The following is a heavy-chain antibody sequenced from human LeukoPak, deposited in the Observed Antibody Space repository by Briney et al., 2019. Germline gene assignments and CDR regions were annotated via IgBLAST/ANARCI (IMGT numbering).Heavy chain of an antibody. V-gene: IGHV3-33*06. Sequence: PGGSLRLSCAASGFTFSSYGMHWVRQAPGKGLEWVAVIWYDGSNKYYADSVKGRFTISRDNSKNTLYLQMNSLRAEDTAVYYCAKALSGYHFDYWGQGTLVTVSA. D-gene: IGHD5-12*01. CDR1: GFTFSSYG. CDR2: IWYDGSNK. J-gene: IGHJ4*02. CDR3: AKALSGYHFDY.